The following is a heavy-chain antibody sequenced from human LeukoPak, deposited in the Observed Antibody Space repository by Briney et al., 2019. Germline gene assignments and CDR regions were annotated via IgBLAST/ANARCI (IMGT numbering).Heavy chain of an antibody. CDR1: GYTFSSYG. CDR3: AREIVGAMQFDY. J-gene: IGHJ4*02. V-gene: IGHV1-18*01. CDR2: ISAYNGNT. Sequence: ASVKVSCKASGYTFSSYGISWVRQAPGQGLEWMGWISAYNGNTNYAQKLQGRVTMTTDTSTSTAYMEQRSLRSDDTAVYYCAREIVGAMQFDYWGQGTLVTVSS. D-gene: IGHD1-26*01.